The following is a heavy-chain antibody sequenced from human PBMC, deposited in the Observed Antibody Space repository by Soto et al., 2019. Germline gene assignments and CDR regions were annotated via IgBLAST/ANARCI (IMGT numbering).Heavy chain of an antibody. D-gene: IGHD3-22*01. CDR3: ARSPYSSGSYYPIDY. V-gene: IGHV1-46*04. Sequence: QVQLVQSGAEVKKPGASVKVSCKASGYTFTYYYMHWVRQAPGQGLEWMGIINPSGGSTTYAQQLQGRGTLTRDTSTSTVYMELSSLRSEDTAVYYCARSPYSSGSYYPIDYWGQGTLVTVSS. CDR2: INPSGGST. CDR1: GYTFTYYY. J-gene: IGHJ4*02.